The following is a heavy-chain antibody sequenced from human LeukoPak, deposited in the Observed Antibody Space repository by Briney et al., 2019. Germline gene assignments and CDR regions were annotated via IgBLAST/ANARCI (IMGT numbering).Heavy chain of an antibody. D-gene: IGHD6-19*01. J-gene: IGHJ4*02. Sequence: PGGSLRLSCAASGLTFSSYWMNWVRQAPGMGLEWVSSISSSSSYIFYADSVKGRFTISRDNAKNSLYLQMSSLRAEDAAVYYCARDWYSSGPFDYWGQGTLVTVSS. CDR2: ISSSSSYI. CDR1: GLTFSSYW. CDR3: ARDWYSSGPFDY. V-gene: IGHV3-21*01.